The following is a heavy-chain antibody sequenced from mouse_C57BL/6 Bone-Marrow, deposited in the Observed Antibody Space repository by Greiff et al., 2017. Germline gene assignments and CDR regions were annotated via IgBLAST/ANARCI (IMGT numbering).Heavy chain of an antibody. CDR2: INPSTGGT. J-gene: IGHJ1*03. CDR3: ARDGFDWYFYV. D-gene: IGHD2-3*01. Sequence: VQLKESGPELVKPGASVKISCKASGYSFTGYYMNWVKQSPEKSLEWIGEINPSTGGTTYNQKFKAKATLTVDKSSSTAYMQLRSLTSEDSAVYYCARDGFDWYFYVWGTGTTVTVSS. V-gene: IGHV1-42*01. CDR1: GYSFTGYY.